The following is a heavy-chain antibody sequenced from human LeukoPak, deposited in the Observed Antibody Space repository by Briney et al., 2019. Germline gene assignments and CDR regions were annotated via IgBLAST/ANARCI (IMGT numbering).Heavy chain of an antibody. D-gene: IGHD5-12*01. J-gene: IGHJ4*02. CDR1: GFTFSDYY. CDR3: ARDSFGSGYDPYIHY. V-gene: IGHV3-11*01. CDR2: ISSSGSTI. Sequence: GGSLRLSCAASGFTFSDYYMSWIRQAPGKGLEWVSYISSSGSTIYYADPVKGRFTISRDNAKNSLYLQMNSLRAEDTAVYYCARDSFGSGYDPYIHYWGQGTLVTVSS.